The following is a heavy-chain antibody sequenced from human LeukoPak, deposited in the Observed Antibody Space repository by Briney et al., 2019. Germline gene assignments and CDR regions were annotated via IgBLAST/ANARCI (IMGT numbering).Heavy chain of an antibody. J-gene: IGHJ6*02. CDR2: INSDGSST. Sequence: GGSLRLSCAASGFTFSSYWMHWVRQAPGKGLVWVSRINSDGSSTSYADSVKGRFTISRDNAKNTLYLQMNSLRAEDTAVYYCAREGVWRQQQVDYYYGMDVWGQGTTVTVSS. V-gene: IGHV3-74*01. CDR1: GFTFSSYW. D-gene: IGHD6-13*01. CDR3: AREGVWRQQQVDYYYGMDV.